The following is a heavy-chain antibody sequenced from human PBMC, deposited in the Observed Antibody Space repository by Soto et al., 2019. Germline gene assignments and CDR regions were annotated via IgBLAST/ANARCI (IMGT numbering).Heavy chain of an antibody. V-gene: IGHV4-59*01. Sequence: QVQLQESGPGLVKPSETLSLTCTVSNGSIINYYWSWIRQPPGKGLECIGFIYYSGSTNYNPYLMGRGTMSVDMSRNQLSRKRNSGTAADTAVYYCASRLTLATTTGDAFDLWGKGRMVTVSS. J-gene: IGHJ3*01. CDR1: NGSIINYY. D-gene: IGHD4-17*01. CDR2: IYYSGST. CDR3: ASRLTLATTTGDAFDL.